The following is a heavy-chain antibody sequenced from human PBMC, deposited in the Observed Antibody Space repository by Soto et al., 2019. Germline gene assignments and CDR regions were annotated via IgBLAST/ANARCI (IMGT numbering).Heavy chain of an antibody. V-gene: IGHV4-30-4*01. J-gene: IGHJ4*02. CDR1: GVSISSGDYY. CDR3: ARGMKTTVTTFDY. D-gene: IGHD4-17*01. Sequence: SETLSLTCTVSGVSISSGDYYWSWIRQPPGKGLEWIGYIYYSGSTYYNPSLKSRVTISVDTSKNQFSLKLSSVTAADTAVYYCARGMKTTVTTFDYWGQGTLVTVSS. CDR2: IYYSGST.